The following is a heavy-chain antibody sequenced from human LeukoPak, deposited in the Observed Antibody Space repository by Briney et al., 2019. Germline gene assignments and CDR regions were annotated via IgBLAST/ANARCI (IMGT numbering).Heavy chain of an antibody. CDR1: GYIFTTYD. J-gene: IGHJ4*02. Sequence: ASVKVSCKASGYIFTTYDINWVRQASGHRLEWLGWMSPNSGNTGYAQNFQGRVLMTRSTALSTAYMELSSLNSDDTAVYYRTRGPPNWGFDFWGQGTLVTVSS. V-gene: IGHV1-8*01. CDR3: TRGPPNWGFDF. D-gene: IGHD7-27*01. CDR2: MSPNSGNT.